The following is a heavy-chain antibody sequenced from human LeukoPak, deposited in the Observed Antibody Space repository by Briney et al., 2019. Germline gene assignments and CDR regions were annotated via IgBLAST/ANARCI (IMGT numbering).Heavy chain of an antibody. V-gene: IGHV4-4*07. CDR3: ARGGSYYGSGSTSDY. D-gene: IGHD3-10*01. Sequence: PSETLSLTCTVSGGSISSYYWSWIRQPAGKGLEWIGRIYTSGSTNYNPSLKSRVTISVDTSKNQFSLKLSSVTAADTAVYYCARGGSYYGSGSTSDYWGQGTLVTVSS. CDR1: GGSISSYY. J-gene: IGHJ4*02. CDR2: IYTSGST.